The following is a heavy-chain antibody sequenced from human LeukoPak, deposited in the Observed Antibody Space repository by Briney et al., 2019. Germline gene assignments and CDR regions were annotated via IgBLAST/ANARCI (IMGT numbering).Heavy chain of an antibody. J-gene: IGHJ6*03. Sequence: SSETLSLTCTVSGGSINYYYWSWIRQPPGKGLEYIGYIYSSGSTNYNPSLKSLVTISVDTSKNQFSLKLSSVTAADTAVYYCARDSRYSDTSGYYYSHYYMDVWGKGTTVTVSS. CDR2: IYSSGST. V-gene: IGHV4-59*01. CDR1: GGSINYYY. D-gene: IGHD3-22*01. CDR3: ARDSRYSDTSGYYYSHYYMDV.